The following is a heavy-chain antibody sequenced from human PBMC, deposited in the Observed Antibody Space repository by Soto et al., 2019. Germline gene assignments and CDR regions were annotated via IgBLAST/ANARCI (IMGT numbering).Heavy chain of an antibody. Sequence: VQLQQSGPGLVKPSETLSLTCTVSGGTISDFHWSWIRQSPGKGLEWIGYLHNSGTTDYNPSLKSRVTISVETSKNNFSLRLASVTAGDTGGYYCARDFTIFGLLYGMGVWGQGTTVTVS. CDR1: GGTISDFH. V-gene: IGHV4-59*01. CDR2: LHNSGTT. D-gene: IGHD3-3*02. CDR3: ARDFTIFGLLYGMGV. J-gene: IGHJ6*02.